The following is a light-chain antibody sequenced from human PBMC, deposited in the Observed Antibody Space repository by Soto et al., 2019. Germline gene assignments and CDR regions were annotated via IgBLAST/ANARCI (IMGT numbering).Light chain of an antibody. V-gene: IGLV2-14*03. Sequence: QSVLTQPASVSGSPGQSITISCSGTSVDVGGYESAAWYQQHPGKAPKLIIYDVTHRPSEISDRFSGSKSANTASLTISGLQAEDEADYYCSSYSGGSTLEIVGGGTQLTVL. CDR3: SSYSGGSTLEI. CDR2: DVT. CDR1: SVDVGGYES. J-gene: IGLJ2*01.